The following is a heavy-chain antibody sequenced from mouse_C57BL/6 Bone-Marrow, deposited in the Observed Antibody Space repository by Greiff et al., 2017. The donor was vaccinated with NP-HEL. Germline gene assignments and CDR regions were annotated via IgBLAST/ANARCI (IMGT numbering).Heavy chain of an antibody. Sequence: VQLQQSGAELVKPGASVKLSCTASGFTIKDYYMHWVKQRTEQGLEWIGRIDPEDGDTKYAPKFQGKATLTADKSSNTAYLQLSSLTSEDTAVYYWAYDGDYFAWFAYWGQGTLVTVSA. CDR2: IDPEDGDT. J-gene: IGHJ3*01. CDR1: GFTIKDYY. V-gene: IGHV14-2*01. D-gene: IGHD2-3*01. CDR3: AYDGDYFAWFAY.